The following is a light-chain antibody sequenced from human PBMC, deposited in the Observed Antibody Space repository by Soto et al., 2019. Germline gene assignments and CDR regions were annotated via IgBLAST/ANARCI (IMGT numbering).Light chain of an antibody. Sequence: EIVMTQSPATLSVSPGETATLSCRASQSVGSAVAWYQHKPGQAPRLLIVAASIRATGVPGRFSGGGSGTEFTLTLSSLQSEDFAVYYCPQYKNWPPLPFGGGTTVEIK. CDR2: AAS. V-gene: IGKV3-15*01. CDR3: PQYKNWPPLP. J-gene: IGKJ4*01. CDR1: QSVGSA.